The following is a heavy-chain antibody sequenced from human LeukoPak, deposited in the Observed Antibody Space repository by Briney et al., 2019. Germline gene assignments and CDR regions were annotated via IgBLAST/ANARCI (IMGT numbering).Heavy chain of an antibody. V-gene: IGHV4-31*03. D-gene: IGHD6-19*01. CDR1: GGSISSGGYY. J-gene: IGHJ4*02. Sequence: SETLSLTCTVSGGSISSGGYYWSWIRQHPGKGLEWIGYIYYSGSTYYNPSLKSRVTISVDTSKNQFPLKLSSVTAADTAVYYCARDQGSSGWSAYWGQGTLVTVSS. CDR3: ARDQGSSGWSAY. CDR2: IYYSGST.